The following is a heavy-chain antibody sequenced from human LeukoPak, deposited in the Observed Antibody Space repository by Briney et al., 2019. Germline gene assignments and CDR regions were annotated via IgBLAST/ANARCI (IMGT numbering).Heavy chain of an antibody. CDR2: IYYSGST. V-gene: IGHV4-59*12. D-gene: IGHD5-24*01. Sequence: SETLSLTCTVSGGSISSYYWSWIRRPPGKGLEWIGCIYYSGSTNYNPSLKSRVTISVDTSKDQFSLKLSSVTAADTAVYYCARGEEDGYSLDYWGQGTLVTVSS. CDR1: GGSISSYY. J-gene: IGHJ4*02. CDR3: ARGEEDGYSLDY.